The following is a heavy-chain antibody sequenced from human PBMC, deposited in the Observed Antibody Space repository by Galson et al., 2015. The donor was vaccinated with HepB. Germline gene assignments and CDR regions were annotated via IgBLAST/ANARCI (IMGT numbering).Heavy chain of an antibody. D-gene: IGHD4-23*01. CDR2: SRNKAKGYST. CDR3: ARSEVTTVVTDFDS. V-gene: IGHV3-72*01. J-gene: IGHJ4*02. CDR1: RFTFSDHY. Sequence: SLRLSCAVSRFTFSDHYVDWVRQAPGKGLEWVGRSRNKAKGYSTAYAASVKGRFTVSRDGSKNSVFLQMNSLRSEDTAVYYCARSEVTTVVTDFDSWGQGTLVTVSS.